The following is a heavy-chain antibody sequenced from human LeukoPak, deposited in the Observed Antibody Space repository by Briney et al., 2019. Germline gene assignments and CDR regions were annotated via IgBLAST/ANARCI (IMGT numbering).Heavy chain of an antibody. CDR1: GGSISSSSYY. J-gene: IGHJ4*02. CDR3: ARDTGYCSSTSCYELDY. V-gene: IGHV4-39*07. Sequence: PSETLSLTCTVSGGSISSSSYYWGWIRQPPGKGLEWIGSIYTSGSTNYNPSLKSRVTMSVDTSKNQFSLKLSSVTAADTAVYYCARDTGYCSSTSCYELDYWGQGTLVTVSS. D-gene: IGHD2-2*03. CDR2: IYTSGST.